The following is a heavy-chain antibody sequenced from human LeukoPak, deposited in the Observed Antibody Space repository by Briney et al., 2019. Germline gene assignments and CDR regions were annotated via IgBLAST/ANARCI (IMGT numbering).Heavy chain of an antibody. Sequence: PSETLSLTCTVSGGSISSYSWSWIRQPPGKGLEWIGHISYSGSTNYNPSLKSRVTISIDTSKNQFSLKLSSVTAADTAVYYCARSLRGYSGLGVWGKGTTVTISS. J-gene: IGHJ6*04. V-gene: IGHV4-59*08. CDR1: GGSISSYS. CDR3: ARSLRGYSGLGV. D-gene: IGHD5-12*01. CDR2: ISYSGST.